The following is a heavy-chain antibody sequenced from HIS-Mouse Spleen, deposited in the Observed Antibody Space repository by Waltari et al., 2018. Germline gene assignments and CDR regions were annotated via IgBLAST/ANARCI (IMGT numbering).Heavy chain of an antibody. J-gene: IGHJ4*02. V-gene: IGHV3-33*01. Sequence: QVQLVESGGGVVPPGRSLRLPGAASGFPFSSHGQAWGRQAPGKGLEWVAVIWYDGINKYYADSVKGRFTISRDNSKNTLYLQMNSLRAEDTAVYYCAREGEISGRSYFDYWGQGTLVTVSS. CDR2: IWYDGINK. CDR1: GFPFSSHG. D-gene: IGHD3-10*01. CDR3: AREGEISGRSYFDY.